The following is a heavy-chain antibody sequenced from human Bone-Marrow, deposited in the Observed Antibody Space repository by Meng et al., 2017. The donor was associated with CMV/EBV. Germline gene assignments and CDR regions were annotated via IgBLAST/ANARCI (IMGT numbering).Heavy chain of an antibody. Sequence: SCAISGDSVSSNSAAWNWIRQSPSRGLEWLGRTYYRSKWYNDYAISVKSRITINPATSKNQFSLQLNSVTPEDTAVYYCARDYYDSGGYYYTEGYYHGLDVWGQGTTVTVYS. D-gene: IGHD3-22*01. J-gene: IGHJ6*02. CDR3: ARDYYDSGGYYYTEGYYHGLDV. CDR1: GDSVSSNSAA. V-gene: IGHV6-1*01. CDR2: TYYRSKWYN.